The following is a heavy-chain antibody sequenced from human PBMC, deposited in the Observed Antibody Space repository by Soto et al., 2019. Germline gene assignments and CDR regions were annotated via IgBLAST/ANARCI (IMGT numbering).Heavy chain of an antibody. V-gene: IGHV1-69*01. D-gene: IGHD3-22*01. J-gene: IGHJ6*02. CDR2: IIPIYGTA. Sequence: QVQLVQSGAEVKKPGSSVKVSCKASGGTFSSYAISWVRQAPGQGLEWMGGIIPIYGTANYAQKLQGRVTITADESTSTDYMELSSLRSEDTAVYYCASPHTTYYYGSSEPVYGIDVWGQGTTVTVSS. CDR3: ASPHTTYYYGSSEPVYGIDV. CDR1: GGTFSSYA.